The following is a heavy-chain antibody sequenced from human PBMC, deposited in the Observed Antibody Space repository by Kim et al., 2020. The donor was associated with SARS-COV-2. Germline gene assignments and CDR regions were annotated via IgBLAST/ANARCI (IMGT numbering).Heavy chain of an antibody. CDR2: IYPGDSDT. CDR3: ARHPGPSRIQLWLEYYFDY. D-gene: IGHD5-18*01. J-gene: IGHJ4*02. V-gene: IGHV5-51*01. CDR1: GYSFTSYW. Sequence: GESLKISCKGSGYSFTSYWIGWVRQMPGKGLEWMGIIYPGDSDTRYSPSFQGQVTISADKSISTAYLQWSSLKASDTAMYYCARHPGPSRIQLWLEYYFDYWGQGTLVTVSS.